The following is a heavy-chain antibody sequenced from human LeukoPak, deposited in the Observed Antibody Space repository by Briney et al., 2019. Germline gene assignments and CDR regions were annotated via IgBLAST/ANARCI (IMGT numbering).Heavy chain of an antibody. Sequence: SETLSLTCTVSGGSISGYFWSWIRQPAGKGLEWIGRMYTTGSAIYNPSLKSRVTLSVDTSNTQFSLKLTSVTAADTAVYYCARGLSTRHFFDSWGQGTLVTVSS. CDR1: GGSISGYF. CDR3: ARGLSTRHFFDS. CDR2: MYTTGSA. D-gene: IGHD2/OR15-2a*01. J-gene: IGHJ4*02. V-gene: IGHV4-4*07.